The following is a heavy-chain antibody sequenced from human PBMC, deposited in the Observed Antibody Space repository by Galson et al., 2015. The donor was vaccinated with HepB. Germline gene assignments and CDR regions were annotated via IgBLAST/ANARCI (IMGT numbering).Heavy chain of an antibody. CDR1: GFGFISYG. J-gene: IGHJ4*02. CDR3: ARARRDDQIFKYYFDH. CDR2: IKQDGREK. Sequence: SLRLSCAGSGFGFISYGMNWVRQAPGKGLEWVANIKQDGREKYYVDSVEGRFTISRDNAKNSLDLQINSLRVEDTAVYYCARARRDDQIFKYYFDHWGQGILVAVSS. D-gene: IGHD5-24*01. V-gene: IGHV3-7*03.